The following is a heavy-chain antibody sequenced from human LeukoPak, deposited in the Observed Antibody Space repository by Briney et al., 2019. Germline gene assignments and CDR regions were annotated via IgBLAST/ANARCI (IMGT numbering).Heavy chain of an antibody. Sequence: GGSLRLSCAASGFTFSSYAMSWVRQAPGKGLEWVSAISGSGGSTYYAGSVKGRFTISRDNSKNTLYLQMNSLRAEDTAVYYCAKDRDDYYDSSGLRYWGQGTLVTVSS. CDR3: AKDRDDYYDSSGLRY. V-gene: IGHV3-23*01. J-gene: IGHJ4*02. CDR1: GFTFSSYA. CDR2: ISGSGGST. D-gene: IGHD3-22*01.